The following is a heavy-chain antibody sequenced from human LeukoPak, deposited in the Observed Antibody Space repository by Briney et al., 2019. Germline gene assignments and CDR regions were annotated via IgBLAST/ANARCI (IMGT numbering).Heavy chain of an antibody. V-gene: IGHV3-23*01. Sequence: GGSLRLSCAASGFTFKNYAMNWVCQAPGKGLEWVSALSGSANSKYYADSVRGRFTISRDNSKNTLYLRMNTLRAEDTAIYYCARQLIPTDIKWGQGTLVIVSS. CDR1: GFTFKNYA. J-gene: IGHJ4*02. D-gene: IGHD4-11*01. CDR2: LSGSANSK. CDR3: ARQLIPTDIK.